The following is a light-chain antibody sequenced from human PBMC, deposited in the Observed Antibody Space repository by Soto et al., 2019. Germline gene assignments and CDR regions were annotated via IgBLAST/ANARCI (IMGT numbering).Light chain of an antibody. J-gene: IGKJ2*01. CDR3: QQYNNWPPYT. CDR1: QSVGSN. Sequence: EIVMTQSPAILSVSPGERATLSCRASQSVGSNLAWYQQKPGQAPRLLIYGASTRATGIPARFSGSGAGTEFTLTISSLQSEDFAIYYCQQYNNWPPYTFGQGTKVDIK. V-gene: IGKV3-15*01. CDR2: GAS.